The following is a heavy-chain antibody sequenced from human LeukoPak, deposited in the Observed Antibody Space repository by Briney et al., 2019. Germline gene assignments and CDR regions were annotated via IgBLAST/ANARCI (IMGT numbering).Heavy chain of an antibody. V-gene: IGHV3-7*04. CDR3: VRDDDYGFDY. D-gene: IGHD3-16*01. CDR1: GFKFSDFW. CDR2: IKQDGSKK. Sequence: PGGSLRLSCGASGFKFSDFWMGWVRQALGKGLEWVADIKQDGSKKYYVDSLKGRVTISRDNAKNSLYLQMNNVGVDDTAEYYCVRDDDYGFDYWGQGTLLTVSS. J-gene: IGHJ4*02.